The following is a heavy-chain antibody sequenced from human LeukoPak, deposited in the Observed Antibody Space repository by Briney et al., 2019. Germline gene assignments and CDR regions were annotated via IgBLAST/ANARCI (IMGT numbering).Heavy chain of an antibody. CDR2: NYTSGST. CDR1: GGSISSGSYY. CDR3: ARVGIYSDSSGYYWPHWFDP. V-gene: IGHV4-61*02. D-gene: IGHD3-22*01. J-gene: IGHJ5*02. Sequence: PSQTLSLTCTVSGGSISSGSYYWSWIRQPAGKGLEWIGRNYTSGSTNYNPSLKSRVTISLDTSKNQFSLKLNSVTAADTAVYYCARVGIYSDSSGYYWPHWFDPWGQGTLVTVFS.